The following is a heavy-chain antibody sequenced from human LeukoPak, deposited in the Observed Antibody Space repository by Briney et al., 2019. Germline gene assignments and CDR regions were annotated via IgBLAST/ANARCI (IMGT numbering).Heavy chain of an antibody. CDR2: IYYSGST. J-gene: IGHJ4*02. V-gene: IGHV4-31*03. CDR1: GGSISSGGYY. D-gene: IGHD3-22*01. Sequence: PSETLSLTCTVSGGSISSGGYYWSWIRQHPGKGLEWIGYIYYSGSTYYNPSLKSRVTISGDTPKNQFSLKLSSVTAADTAVYYCASGGTTYYYDSSGYYYPPPFDYWGQGTLVTVSS. CDR3: ASGGTTYYYDSSGYYYPPPFDY.